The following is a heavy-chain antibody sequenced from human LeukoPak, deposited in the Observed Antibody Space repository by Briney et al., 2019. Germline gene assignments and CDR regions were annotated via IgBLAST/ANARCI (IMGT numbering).Heavy chain of an antibody. J-gene: IGHJ4*02. V-gene: IGHV4-38-2*02. CDR2: IHHSGNT. CDR3: ARVAWFGELSFDY. D-gene: IGHD3-10*01. Sequence: PSETLSLTCTVSGYSISSGYYWGWIRQSPGKALEWIGNIHHSGNTNYNPSLKSRVTMSVDTSKNQFSLKLSSVTAADTAVYYCARVAWFGELSFDYWGQGTLVTVSS. CDR1: GYSISSGYY.